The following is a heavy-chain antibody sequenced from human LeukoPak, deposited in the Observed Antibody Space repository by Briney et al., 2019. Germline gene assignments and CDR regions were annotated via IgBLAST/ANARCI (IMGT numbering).Heavy chain of an antibody. Sequence: GGSLRLSCAASGFTFDDSGMSWVRQAPGKGLEWVSGINWNGDNTGYADSVKGRFTISRDNSKNTLYLQMNSLRAEDTAVYYCAKGAAGPYWGQGTLVTVSS. CDR2: INWNGDNT. J-gene: IGHJ4*02. V-gene: IGHV3-20*04. CDR1: GFTFDDSG. CDR3: AKGAAGPY. D-gene: IGHD6-13*01.